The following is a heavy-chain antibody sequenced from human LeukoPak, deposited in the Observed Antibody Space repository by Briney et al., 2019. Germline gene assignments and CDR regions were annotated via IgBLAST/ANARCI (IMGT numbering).Heavy chain of an antibody. CDR1: GFTFSSYE. J-gene: IGHJ4*02. CDR2: ISSSGSTI. CDR3: ARDRGAQWLVPLDY. D-gene: IGHD6-19*01. Sequence: GGSLRLSCAASGFTFSSYEMNWVCQAPGKGLEWVSYISSSGSTIYYADSVKGRFTISRDNAKNSLYLQMNSLRAEDTAVYYCARDRGAQWLVPLDYWGQGTLVTVSS. V-gene: IGHV3-48*03.